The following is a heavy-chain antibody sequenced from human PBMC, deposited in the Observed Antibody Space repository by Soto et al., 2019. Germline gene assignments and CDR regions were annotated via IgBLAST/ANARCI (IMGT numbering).Heavy chain of an antibody. D-gene: IGHD6-13*01. V-gene: IGHV4-34*02. J-gene: IGHJ4*02. CDR3: ARGRKGYSSTWYVD. CDR2: ISRSGGT. Sequence: QVQLQQWGAGLLKPSETLSLTCAFSGGSFSDYYWVLIRQPPGKGLEWIGEISRSGGTNFNPSLKSRVTISIDTTKNHFSLKLNAVTAADPAVYYCARGRKGYSSTWYVDWGQGTLVTVSS. CDR1: GGSFSDYY.